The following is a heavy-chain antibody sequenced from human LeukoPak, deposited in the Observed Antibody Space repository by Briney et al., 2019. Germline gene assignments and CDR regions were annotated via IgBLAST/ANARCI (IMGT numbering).Heavy chain of an antibody. Sequence: SETLSLTCAVYGGSFSGYYWSWIRQPPGKGLEWIGEINHSGSTNYNPSLKSRVTISVDTSKNQISLNLSSVTAADTAVYYCARGLSSWTVDYWGQGTLVTVSS. V-gene: IGHV4-34*01. D-gene: IGHD6-13*01. CDR2: INHSGST. J-gene: IGHJ4*02. CDR3: ARGLSSWTVDY. CDR1: GGSFSGYY.